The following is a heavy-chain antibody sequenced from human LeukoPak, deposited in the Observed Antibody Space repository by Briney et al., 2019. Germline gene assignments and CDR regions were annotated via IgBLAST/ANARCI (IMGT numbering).Heavy chain of an antibody. CDR2: ISNNGGYT. Sequence: PGGSLRLSCAASGLTFSSSAMSWVRQAPGKGLEWVSAISNNGGYTYYAVSVQGRFTISRDNSKSTLCLQMNSLRAEDTAVYYCAKQLGYCSDGSCYFPYWGQGTLVTVSS. CDR1: GLTFSSSA. CDR3: AKQLGYCSDGSCYFPY. D-gene: IGHD2-15*01. J-gene: IGHJ4*02. V-gene: IGHV3-23*01.